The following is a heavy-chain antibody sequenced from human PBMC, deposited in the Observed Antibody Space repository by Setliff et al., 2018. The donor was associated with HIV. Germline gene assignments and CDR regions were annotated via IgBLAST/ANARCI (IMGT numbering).Heavy chain of an antibody. J-gene: IGHJ3*02. CDR3: ARQGIVGVARAFDI. Sequence: PSETLSLTCSVSGGSISVNNYFWAWVRQPPGKGLEWIASVHKSGNSYYKPSLKSRATISVDTSENHFSLRLNSVTAADTAVYYCARQGIVGVARAFDIWGQGTKVTVSS. CDR1: GGSISVNNYF. D-gene: IGHD1-26*01. CDR2: VHKSGNS. V-gene: IGHV4-39*01.